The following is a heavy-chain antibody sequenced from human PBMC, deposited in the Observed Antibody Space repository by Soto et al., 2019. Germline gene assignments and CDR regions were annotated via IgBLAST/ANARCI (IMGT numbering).Heavy chain of an antibody. D-gene: IGHD4-17*01. Sequence: EVQLVESGGGLVTPGGSLRLSCAVSGFTFSNYNMNWVRQAPGKGLEWVSSIGRSGGYIYYADSVKGRFTISRDNGKNSLFLQMNSLRAEDTAVYYCARGDHGGTSHWYLDLWGRGTLVTVSS. CDR3: ARGDHGGTSHWYLDL. J-gene: IGHJ2*01. CDR1: GFTFSNYN. CDR2: IGRSGGYI. V-gene: IGHV3-21*01.